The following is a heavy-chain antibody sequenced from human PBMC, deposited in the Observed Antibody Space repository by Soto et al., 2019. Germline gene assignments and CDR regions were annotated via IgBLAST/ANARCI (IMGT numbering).Heavy chain of an antibody. CDR1: GASISSGGYY. V-gene: IGHV4-31*03. Sequence: QVQLQESGPGLVKPAQTLSLTCTVSGASISSGGYYWSWIRQVPGKGLEWIGFLYYGGSTYYNPSLKSRVTISVDTSENQFSLKLNSVTAADTAVYYCGRYGLPLNYYAMDVWGQGTTVTVSS. CDR3: GRYGLPLNYYAMDV. D-gene: IGHD2-15*01. J-gene: IGHJ6*02. CDR2: LYYGGST.